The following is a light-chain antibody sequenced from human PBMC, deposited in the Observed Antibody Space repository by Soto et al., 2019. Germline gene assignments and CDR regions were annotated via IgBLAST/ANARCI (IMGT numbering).Light chain of an antibody. CDR2: DAS. CDR3: QQRSNWAVT. V-gene: IGKV3-11*01. Sequence: EIVLTQSPASQSLSPGERATLSCRASQSVSSYLAWYQQKPGQAPRLLIYDASNRATGIPARFSGSGSGTDFTLTISSLEPEDFAVYYCQQRSNWAVTFGQGTKWIS. J-gene: IGKJ2*01. CDR1: QSVSSY.